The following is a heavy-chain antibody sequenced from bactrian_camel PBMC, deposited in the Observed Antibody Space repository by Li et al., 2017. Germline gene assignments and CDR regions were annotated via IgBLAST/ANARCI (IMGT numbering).Heavy chain of an antibody. V-gene: IGHV3-1*01. Sequence: VQLVESGGGLVQPGGSLRLSCTASGLTFGDYGMGWFRQAPGKEREWVASIARGGSTYYHESLRGRFTISRDNAQNTIYLQMNSLKPEDTAMFYCAACWYCASVTLLPSRCSYWGQGTQVTVS. J-gene: IGHJ4*01. CDR1: GLTFGDYG. CDR3: AACWYCASVTLLPSRCSY. D-gene: IGHD1*01. CDR2: IARGGST.